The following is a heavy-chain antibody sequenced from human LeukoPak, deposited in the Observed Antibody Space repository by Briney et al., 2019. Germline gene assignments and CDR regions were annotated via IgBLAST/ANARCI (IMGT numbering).Heavy chain of an antibody. J-gene: IGHJ4*02. CDR3: ARHGYYDSSGTTSQ. CDR2: INHSGST. V-gene: IGHV4-34*01. CDR1: GGSFSGYY. Sequence: PSETLSLTCAVYGGSFSGYYWSWIRQPPGKGLEWIGEINHSGSTNYNPSLKSRVTISVDTSKNQFSLKLSSVTAADTAVYYCARHGYYDSSGTTSQWGQGTLVTVSS. D-gene: IGHD3-22*01.